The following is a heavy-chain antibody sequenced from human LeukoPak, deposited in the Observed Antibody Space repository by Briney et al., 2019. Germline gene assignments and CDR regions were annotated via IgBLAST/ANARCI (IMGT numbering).Heavy chain of an antibody. Sequence: PSETLSLTCTVSGGSISSSSYYWGWIRQPPGKGLEWIGSIYYSGSTYYNPSLKSRVTISVDTSKNQFSLKLSSVTAADTAVYYCARGLLHIAEAHYYYYMDVWGKGTTVTISS. CDR2: IYYSGST. CDR3: ARGLLHIAEAHYYYYMDV. CDR1: GGSISSSSYY. V-gene: IGHV4-39*07. D-gene: IGHD6-13*01. J-gene: IGHJ6*03.